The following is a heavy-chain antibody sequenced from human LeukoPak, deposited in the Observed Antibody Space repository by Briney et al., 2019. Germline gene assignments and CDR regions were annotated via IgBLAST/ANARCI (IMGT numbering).Heavy chain of an antibody. V-gene: IGHV4-59*01. CDR2: IYYSGST. Sequence: SETLSLTCTVSGGSISGYYWSWIRQPPGKGLEWIGYIYYSGSTNYNPSLKSRVTISVDTSKNQFSLKLSSVTAADTAVYYCAREGKSGSWGIDYYYYGMDVWGQGTTVTVSS. CDR3: AREGKSGSWGIDYYYYGMDV. D-gene: IGHD6-13*01. J-gene: IGHJ6*02. CDR1: GGSISGYY.